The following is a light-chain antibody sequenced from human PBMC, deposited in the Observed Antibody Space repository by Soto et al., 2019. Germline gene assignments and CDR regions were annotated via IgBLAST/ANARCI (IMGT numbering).Light chain of an antibody. J-gene: IGKJ1*01. Sequence: EIVLTQSPGTLSVSPGERATISCRASQTISSKYLAWYQQKPGQAPSLLIYGTSSRATGITDRFSGSGSGTAFTLTISRLEHEDSAIYYCQQYGSWTFGQGTKVEIK. V-gene: IGKV3-20*01. CDR1: QTISSKY. CDR2: GTS. CDR3: QQYGSWT.